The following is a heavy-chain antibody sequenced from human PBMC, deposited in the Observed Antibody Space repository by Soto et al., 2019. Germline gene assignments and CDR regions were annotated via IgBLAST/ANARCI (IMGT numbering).Heavy chain of an antibody. Sequence: QVQLVESGGGVVQPGRSLRLSCAASGFTFSSYGMHWVRQAPGKGLEWVAVIWYDGRNKYYVDSVKGRFTISRDNSKNTLYLPMHSSRAEDTAVYYCARKGNTMVRGVYYYGMDVWGKGTTVTVSS. CDR2: IWYDGRNK. V-gene: IGHV3-33*01. D-gene: IGHD3-10*01. CDR3: ARKGNTMVRGVYYYGMDV. CDR1: GFTFSSYG. J-gene: IGHJ6*04.